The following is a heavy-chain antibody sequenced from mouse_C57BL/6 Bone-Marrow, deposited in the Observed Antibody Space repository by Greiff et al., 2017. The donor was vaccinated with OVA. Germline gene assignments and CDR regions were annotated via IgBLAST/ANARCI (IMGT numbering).Heavy chain of an antibody. J-gene: IGHJ2*01. D-gene: IGHD2-14*01. CDR2: IDPSDSYT. CDR3: ARGGTEEN. V-gene: IGHV1-50*01. CDR1: GYTFTSYW. Sequence: VQLQQPGAELVKPGASVKLSCKASGYTFTSYWMQWVKQRPGQGLEWIGEIDPSDSYTNYNQKFKGKATLTVDTSSSTAYMQLSSLTSEDSAVYYCARGGTEENWGQGTTLTVSS.